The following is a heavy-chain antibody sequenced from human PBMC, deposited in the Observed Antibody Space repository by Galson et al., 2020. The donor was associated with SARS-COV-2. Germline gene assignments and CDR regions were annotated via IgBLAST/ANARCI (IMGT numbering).Heavy chain of an antibody. V-gene: IGHV4-39*07. CDR3: AREAVTRGDY. CDR2: IYYTGRA. D-gene: IGHD4-17*01. J-gene: IGHJ4*02. Sequence: SETLSLICSVSGGTISNDNYFWGWVRQPPGKGLEWIGCIYYTGRAYYNPSLRSRVAISVDTSKNQFSLKLSSLTAADTAVYYCAREAVTRGDYWGQGTLVTVSS. CDR1: GGTISNDNYF.